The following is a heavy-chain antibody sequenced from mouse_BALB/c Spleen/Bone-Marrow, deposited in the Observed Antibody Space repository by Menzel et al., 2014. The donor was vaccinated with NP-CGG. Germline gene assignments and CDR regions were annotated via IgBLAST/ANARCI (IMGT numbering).Heavy chain of an antibody. CDR3: TRSFPY. V-gene: IGHV1S22*01. J-gene: IGHJ3*01. CDR2: IYPGSGST. Sequence: LKESGSELVRSGASVKLSCKASGYTFTSYWMHWVKQRPGQGLEWIGNIYPGSGSTNYDEKFKSKATLTVDTSSSTAYMQLSSLTSEDSAVYCCTRSFPYWGQGTLVTVSA. CDR1: GYTFTSYW.